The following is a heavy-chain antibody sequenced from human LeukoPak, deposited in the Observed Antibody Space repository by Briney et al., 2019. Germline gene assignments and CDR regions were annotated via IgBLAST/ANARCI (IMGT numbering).Heavy chain of an antibody. CDR2: ISRTGDGT. CDR1: GFTFSTYA. Sequence: PGGSLRLSCAASGFTFSTYAMSWVRQAPGKGLEWVSTISRTGDGTYYADSVEGRFTISRDNSNNMLYVQMYSLRAEGTAVYYCAKDVTGRYYGGDLWGQGTLVTVSS. CDR3: AKDVTGRYYGGDL. D-gene: IGHD2-21*01. J-gene: IGHJ5*02. V-gene: IGHV3-23*01.